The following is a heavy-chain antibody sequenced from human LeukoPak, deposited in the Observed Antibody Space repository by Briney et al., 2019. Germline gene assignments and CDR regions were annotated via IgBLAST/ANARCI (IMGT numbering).Heavy chain of an antibody. CDR1: GYSISSGHY. CDR2: MYHSGST. V-gene: IGHV4-38-2*02. D-gene: IGHD3-10*01. J-gene: IGHJ5*02. CDR3: ARGPRFGELLWHWFDP. Sequence: SETLSLTCTVSGYSISSGHYWGWIRPPPGKGLEWIGSMYHSGSTYYNPPLRSRVTISEDTSKNQFSLKLRSVTAADTAVYYCARGPRFGELLWHWFDPWGQGTLVTVSS.